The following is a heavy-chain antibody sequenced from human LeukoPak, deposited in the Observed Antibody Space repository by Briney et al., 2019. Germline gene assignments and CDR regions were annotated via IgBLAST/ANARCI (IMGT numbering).Heavy chain of an antibody. J-gene: IGHJ5*01. D-gene: IGHD1-1*01. CDR1: GDSISSYY. Sequence: SETLSLTCTVSGDSISSYYWSWIRQPPGKGLEWIGHIHNSGNTNYNPSLKSRVTLSVDTSKNQFSLKLSSVTAADTAVYYCAREGTTGRNLNWFDSWGQGTLVTVSS. CDR3: AREGTTGRNLNWFDS. CDR2: IHNSGNT. V-gene: IGHV4-59*01.